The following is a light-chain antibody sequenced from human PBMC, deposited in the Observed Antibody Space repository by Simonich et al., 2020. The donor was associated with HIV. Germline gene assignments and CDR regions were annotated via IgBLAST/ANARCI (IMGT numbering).Light chain of an antibody. J-gene: IGLJ3*02. CDR2: EGI. CDR1: SSDVGSYNL. Sequence: QSALTQPASVSGSPGQSITISCTGTSSDVGSYNLVSWYQQYPGKAPKLMIYEGIKRPSGMSIRFSGSKSGNTASLTISGLQAEDEADYYCCSYAGSNTWVFGGGTKLTVL. V-gene: IGLV2-23*01. CDR3: CSYAGSNTWV.